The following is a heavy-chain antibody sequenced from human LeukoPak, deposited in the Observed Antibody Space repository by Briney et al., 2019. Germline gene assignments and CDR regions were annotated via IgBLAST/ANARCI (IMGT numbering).Heavy chain of an antibody. Sequence: SETLSLTCAVYGGSFSGYYWSWIRQPPGKGLEWIGEINHSGSTNYNPSLKSRVTISVDTSKNQFSLKLSSVTAADTAVHYCARRGPGNSSGYYYYYYYMDVWGKGTTVTISS. CDR1: GGSFSGYY. CDR3: ARRGPGNSSGYYYYYYYMDV. D-gene: IGHD3-22*01. CDR2: INHSGST. V-gene: IGHV4-34*01. J-gene: IGHJ6*03.